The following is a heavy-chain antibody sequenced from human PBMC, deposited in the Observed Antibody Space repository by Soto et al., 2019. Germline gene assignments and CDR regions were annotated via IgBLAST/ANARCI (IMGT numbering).Heavy chain of an antibody. J-gene: IGHJ6*02. CDR1: GYSFASYW. D-gene: IGHD6-6*01. CDR2: IYLGDSDT. V-gene: IGHV5-51*01. CDR3: ARTRSFTLGFYYDGMDV. Sequence: PGESLKISCQGSGYSFASYWIGWVRQMPGKDLEWMGIIYLGDSDTRYSPSFQGRVTISADKSLRTAYLQWTSLKASDTALYYCARTRSFTLGFYYDGMDVWGQGTTVTVSS.